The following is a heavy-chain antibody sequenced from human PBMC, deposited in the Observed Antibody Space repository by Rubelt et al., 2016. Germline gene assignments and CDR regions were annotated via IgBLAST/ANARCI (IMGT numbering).Heavy chain of an antibody. CDR3: ARDRLLDDSSGGDAFDI. J-gene: IGHJ3*02. Sequence: QVQLVQSGAEVKKPGASVKVSCKASGYTFTSYGISWVRQAPGQGLEWMGGIIPVFGTANYAQKCQGRITMTADESTSTAYMELSSLRSEDTAVYYCARDRLLDDSSGGDAFDIWGQGTMVTVSS. V-gene: IGHV1-69*13. CDR2: IIPVFGTA. D-gene: IGHD3-22*01. CDR1: GYTFTSYG.